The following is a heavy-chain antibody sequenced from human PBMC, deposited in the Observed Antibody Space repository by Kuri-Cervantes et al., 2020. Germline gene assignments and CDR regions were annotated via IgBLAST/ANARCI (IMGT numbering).Heavy chain of an antibody. CDR2: ISGGGGTT. V-gene: IGHV3-23*01. CDR3: VKAVSSTSWYKFDF. D-gene: IGHD6-13*01. Sequence: GGSLRLSCAASGFTFSGCAMNWVRQAPSKGLEWVSSISGGGGTTYPADYVKGRFTISRDNSKNTLSLQMNSLRDEDTAIYYCVKAVSSTSWYKFDFWGQGILVTVSS. CDR1: GFTFSGCA. J-gene: IGHJ4*02.